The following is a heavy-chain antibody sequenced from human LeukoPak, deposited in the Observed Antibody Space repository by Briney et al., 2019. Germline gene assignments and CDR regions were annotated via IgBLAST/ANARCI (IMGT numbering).Heavy chain of an antibody. CDR3: AREGPTTVTTFNWFDP. Sequence: SETLSLTCAVSGGSLSGYYWTWIRQPPGKGLEWIGEINHSGSTNYNPSLKSRVTISLDTSKNQFSLKLSSVTAADTAVYYCAREGPTTVTTFNWFDPWGQGTLVTVSS. D-gene: IGHD4-11*01. J-gene: IGHJ5*02. CDR2: INHSGST. CDR1: GGSLSGYY. V-gene: IGHV4-34*01.